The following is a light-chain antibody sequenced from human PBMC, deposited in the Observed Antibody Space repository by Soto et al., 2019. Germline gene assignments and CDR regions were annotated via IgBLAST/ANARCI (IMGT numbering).Light chain of an antibody. V-gene: IGLV2-14*03. J-gene: IGLJ1*01. Sequence: QSVLTQPASVSGSPGQSITISCIGISSDVGGYNSVSWYQHDPGKAPKLIIYDVGDRPSGVSYRFSGSKSGNTASLTLSGLQAADEADYLWSSYTSSMTKVFVSGTKVIVL. CDR1: SSDVGGYNS. CDR2: DVG. CDR3: SSYTSSMTKV.